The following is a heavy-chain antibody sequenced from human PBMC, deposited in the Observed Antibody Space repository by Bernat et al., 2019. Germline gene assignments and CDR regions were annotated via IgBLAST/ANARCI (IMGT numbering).Heavy chain of an antibody. CDR1: GGSISSYY. V-gene: IGHV4-59*01. Sequence: QVQLQESGPGLVKPSETLSLTCTVSGGSISSYYWSWIRQPPGKGLEWIGYIYYSGSTNYNPSLKSRVTISVDTSKNQFSLKLSSVTAADTAVYYCARDQAYSGSYYGGYFDYWGQGTLVTVSS. CDR3: ARDQAYSGSYYGGYFDY. D-gene: IGHD1-26*01. CDR2: IYYSGST. J-gene: IGHJ4*02.